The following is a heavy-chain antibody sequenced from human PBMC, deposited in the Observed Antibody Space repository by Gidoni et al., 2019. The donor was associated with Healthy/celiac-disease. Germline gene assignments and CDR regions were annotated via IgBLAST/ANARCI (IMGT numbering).Heavy chain of an antibody. V-gene: IGHV3-30-3*01. CDR1: GFTFSSYA. CDR2: ISYDGSNK. J-gene: IGHJ4*02. Sequence: QVQLVESGGGVVQPGRSLRLSCAASGFTFSSYAMHWVRQAPGKGLEWVAVISYDGSNKSYADSVKGRFTISRDNSKNTLYLQMNSLRAEDTAVYYCARVGHIAARQGEDYWGQGTLVTVSS. CDR3: ARVGHIAARQGEDY. D-gene: IGHD6-6*01.